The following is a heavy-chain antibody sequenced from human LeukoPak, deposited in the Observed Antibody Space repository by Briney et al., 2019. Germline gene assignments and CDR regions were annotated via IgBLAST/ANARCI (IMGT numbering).Heavy chain of an antibody. CDR1: GYTFTSYG. Sequence: ASVKVSCKASGYTFTSYGISWVRQAPGQGLEWMGWISAYDGNTNYAQKLQGRVTMTTDTSTSTAYMELRSLRSDDTAVYYCAISYYDSSGYYYGPYFDYWGQGTLVTVSS. D-gene: IGHD3-22*01. J-gene: IGHJ4*02. CDR2: ISAYDGNT. CDR3: AISYYDSSGYYYGPYFDY. V-gene: IGHV1-18*01.